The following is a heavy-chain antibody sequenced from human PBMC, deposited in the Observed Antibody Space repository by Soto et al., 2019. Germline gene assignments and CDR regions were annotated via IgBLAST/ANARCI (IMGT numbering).Heavy chain of an antibody. J-gene: IGHJ5*01. V-gene: IGHV1-18*01. D-gene: IGHD2-8*01. CDR1: GYAFSGYR. Sequence: QVQLVQSGAEMKQPGASVKVSCKTSGYAFSGYRLSWVRQGPGQGLEWMGWISGYNGNTDYAQKFQGRVTMTTDTSTSTAYMEVRRLRSDDTAVYYCARDLGPPNWFDSWGQGTLVTVSS. CDR2: ISGYNGNT. CDR3: ARDLGPPNWFDS.